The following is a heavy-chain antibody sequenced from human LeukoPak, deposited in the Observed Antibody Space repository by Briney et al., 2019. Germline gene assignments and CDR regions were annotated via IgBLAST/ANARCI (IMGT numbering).Heavy chain of an antibody. Sequence: SETLSLTCTVSGGSISDYYWNWMRQPPGKGLECIGYIYYSGRTNYNPSLKSRVSISVDTSKNQFSLKLSSVTAADTAVYYCARDFRGSVDAFDIWGQGTMVAVSS. J-gene: IGHJ3*02. V-gene: IGHV4-59*01. CDR3: ARDFRGSVDAFDI. CDR2: IYYSGRT. CDR1: GGSISDYY.